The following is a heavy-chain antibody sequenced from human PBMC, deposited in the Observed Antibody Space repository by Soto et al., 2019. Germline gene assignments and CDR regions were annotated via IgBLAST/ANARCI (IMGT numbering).Heavy chain of an antibody. J-gene: IGHJ4*01. CDR3: ARGEQLVHFDS. Sequence: ASVKVSCKASGYIFPDYYVHWVRQAPGEGLEWMGRINPNGGGTNYAQKFEGLVTMTTDTSISTAYMELSRLNFDDTAVYYCARGEQLVHFDSWGQGTLVTVSS. CDR1: GYIFPDYY. D-gene: IGHD6-6*01. CDR2: INPNGGGT. V-gene: IGHV1-2*04.